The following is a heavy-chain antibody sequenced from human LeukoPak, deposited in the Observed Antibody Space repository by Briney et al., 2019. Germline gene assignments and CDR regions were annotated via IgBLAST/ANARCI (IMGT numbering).Heavy chain of an antibody. CDR3: ARPLGSSSSWYSSWFDP. CDR1: GGAISSSSYY. CDR2: IYYSGIT. V-gene: IGHV4-39*02. J-gene: IGHJ5*02. Sequence: SETLSLTCTVSGGAISSSSYYWDWIRQPPGQGLEWIGSIYYSGITYYNASLKSRVTMSIDTAKNHFSLKLSSVTAADTAVYFCARPLGSSSSWYSSWFDPWGQGTLVTVSS. D-gene: IGHD6-13*01.